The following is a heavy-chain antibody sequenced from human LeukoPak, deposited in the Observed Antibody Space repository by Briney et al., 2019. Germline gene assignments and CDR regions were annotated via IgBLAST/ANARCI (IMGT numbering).Heavy chain of an antibody. J-gene: IGHJ4*02. D-gene: IGHD2-21*02. V-gene: IGHV4-59*01. Sequence: PSETLSLTCTFSGASISSYHWNWIRQPPGKGLEWIGYIYYSGTTTYNPSLKSRVTISLDTSKNQFSLHLTSVTAADTAVYYCASAHCGGDCFFDSWGQGTLVTVSS. CDR3: ASAHCGGDCFFDS. CDR1: GASISSYH. CDR2: IYYSGTT.